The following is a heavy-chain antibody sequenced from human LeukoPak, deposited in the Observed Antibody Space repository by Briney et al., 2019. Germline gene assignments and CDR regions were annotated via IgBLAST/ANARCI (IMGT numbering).Heavy chain of an antibody. V-gene: IGHV3-7*01. CDR3: AGDKIVGATKFDY. Sequence: PGGSLRLSCAASGFTFSSYWMSWVRQAPGKGLEWVANIKQDGSEKYYVDSVKGRFTISRDNAKNSLYLQMNSLRAEDTAVYYCAGDKIVGATKFDYWGQGTLVTVSS. CDR1: GFTFSSYW. CDR2: IKQDGSEK. D-gene: IGHD1-26*01. J-gene: IGHJ4*02.